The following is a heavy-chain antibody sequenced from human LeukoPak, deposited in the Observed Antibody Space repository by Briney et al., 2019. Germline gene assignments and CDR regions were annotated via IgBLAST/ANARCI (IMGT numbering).Heavy chain of an antibody. D-gene: IGHD6-13*01. CDR3: ARGYPGYSSSWFKFDP. V-gene: IGHV6-1*01. J-gene: IGHJ5*02. CDR1: GDSVSSNSAT. CDR2: TYYRSMWKS. Sequence: SQTLSLTCAISGDSVSSNSATWNWIRQSPSRGLEWLGRTYYRSMWKSDYAVSVKSRVSINPDTSKNQFSLKLSSVTAADTAVYYCARGYPGYSSSWFKFDPWGQGTLVTVSS.